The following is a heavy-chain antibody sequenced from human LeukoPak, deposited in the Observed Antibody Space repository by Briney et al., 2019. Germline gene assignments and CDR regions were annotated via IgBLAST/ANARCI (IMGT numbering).Heavy chain of an antibody. V-gene: IGHV1-18*01. CDR1: GYTFTSYG. J-gene: IGHJ5*02. D-gene: IGHD3-10*01. Sequence: ASVKVSCKASGYTFTSYGISWVRQAPGQGLEWMGWISAYNGNTNYAQKLQGRVTMTTDTSTSTAYMELRSLRSDDTAVYYCARDGAYGSGSYVNWFDPWGQGTLVTVSS. CDR3: ARDGAYGSGSYVNWFDP. CDR2: ISAYNGNT.